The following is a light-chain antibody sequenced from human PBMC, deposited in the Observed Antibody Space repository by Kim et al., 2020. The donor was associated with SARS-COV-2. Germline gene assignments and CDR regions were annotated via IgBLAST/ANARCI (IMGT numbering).Light chain of an antibody. V-gene: IGLV3-9*01. Sequence: SYELTQPLSVSVALGQTARITCGGNNIGSKSVHWYQQKPGQAPVLIIYRDINRPSGIPERFSGSNSGNTATLTISGAQAGDDTDYYCQVWDSSTVVFGGGTQLTVL. CDR3: QVWDSSTVV. CDR1: NIGSKS. CDR2: RDI. J-gene: IGLJ2*01.